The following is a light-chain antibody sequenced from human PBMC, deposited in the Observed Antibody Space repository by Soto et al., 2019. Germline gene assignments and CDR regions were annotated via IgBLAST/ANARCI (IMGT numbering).Light chain of an antibody. J-gene: IGKJ1*01. V-gene: IGKV3-15*01. CDR3: QQYNNWPWT. CDR2: GAS. CDR1: QSISDT. Sequence: EIVMTQSPATLSVSPGGRATLSCRASQSISDTLAWYQQKPGQAPRLLIYGASTRAPGFPARFSVSGSGTDFTLTISSLQSEDFAVYYCQQYNNWPWTFGQGTKVEI.